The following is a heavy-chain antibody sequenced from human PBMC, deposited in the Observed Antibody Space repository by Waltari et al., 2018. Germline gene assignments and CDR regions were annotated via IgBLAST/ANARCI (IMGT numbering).Heavy chain of an antibody. D-gene: IGHD3-3*01. Sequence: EVQLVESGGGLVQPGGSLRLSCAASGFTFSSYWMSWVRQAPGKGLEWVANIKQDGSEKYYVDSVKGRFTIARDNAKNSLYLQMNSLRAEDTAVYYCARGGDYDFWSGYYPSFDYWGQGTLVTVSS. V-gene: IGHV3-7*01. CDR1: GFTFSSYW. J-gene: IGHJ4*02. CDR2: IKQDGSEK. CDR3: ARGGDYDFWSGYYPSFDY.